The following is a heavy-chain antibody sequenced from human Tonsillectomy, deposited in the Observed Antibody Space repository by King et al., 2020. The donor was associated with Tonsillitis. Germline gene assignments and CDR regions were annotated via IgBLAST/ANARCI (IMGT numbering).Heavy chain of an antibody. Sequence: VQLVESGAEVKKPGASVAVSCKASGYTLTSHYIHWVRQAPGQGLEWMAILNPSGGRTTYAQKFQGRVTVTRETSTSTVQMELGSLGSDDTAGYFCARGWISGDFDFWGQGTLVTVSS. CDR2: LNPSGGRT. CDR1: GYTLTSHY. J-gene: IGHJ4*02. CDR3: ARGWISGDFDF. D-gene: IGHD3-3*02. V-gene: IGHV1-46*01.